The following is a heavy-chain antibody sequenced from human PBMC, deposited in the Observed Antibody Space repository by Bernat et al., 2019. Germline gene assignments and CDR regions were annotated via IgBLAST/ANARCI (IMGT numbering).Heavy chain of an antibody. CDR3: AREYYYGSGSPFPYYYGMDV. CDR1: GFTFSSYG. D-gene: IGHD3-10*01. V-gene: IGHV3-33*01. Sequence: QVQLVESGGGVVQPGRSLRLSCAASGFTFSSYGMHWVRQAPGKGLEWVAAIWYAGSNKYYADCVKGRFTISRDNYKNTLYLQMNSLRAEDTAVYYCAREYYYGSGSPFPYYYGMDVWGQGTTVTVSS. CDR2: IWYAGSNK. J-gene: IGHJ6*02.